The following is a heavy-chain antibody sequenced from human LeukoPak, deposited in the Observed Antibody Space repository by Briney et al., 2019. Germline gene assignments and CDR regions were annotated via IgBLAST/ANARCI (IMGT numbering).Heavy chain of an antibody. CDR3: ARWTKSYYYYYMDV. D-gene: IGHD3/OR15-3a*01. CDR2: INSDGSST. Sequence: GGSLRLSCAASGFTFSSYWMHWVRQAPGKGLVWASRINSDGSSTSYADSVKGRFTISRDNAKNTLYLQMNSLRAEDTAVYYCARWTKSYYYYYMDVWGKGTTVTISS. V-gene: IGHV3-74*01. CDR1: GFTFSSYW. J-gene: IGHJ6*03.